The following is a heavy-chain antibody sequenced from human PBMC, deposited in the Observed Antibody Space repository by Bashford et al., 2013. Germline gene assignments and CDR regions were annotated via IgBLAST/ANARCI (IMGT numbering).Heavy chain of an antibody. Sequence: SVKVSCKTSGDTFSTHTFSWVRQAPGQGLEWMGVLFPIFGITNYAQKFQGRVRITADEPSRTAYMELSSLRSDDTAVYYCARHPVIPLFKYGMDVWGQGTTVTVSS. CDR1: GDTFSTHT. CDR2: LFPIFGIT. V-gene: IGHV1-69*13. J-gene: IGHJ6*02. D-gene: IGHD2-21*01. CDR3: ARHPVIPLFKYGMDV.